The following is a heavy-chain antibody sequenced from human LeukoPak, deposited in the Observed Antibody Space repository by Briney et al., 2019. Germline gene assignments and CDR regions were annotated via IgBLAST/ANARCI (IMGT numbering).Heavy chain of an antibody. CDR1: GFSFGSYG. CDR3: ARDLDSGNYFFAY. CDR2: ISGNGGTT. J-gene: IGHJ4*02. D-gene: IGHD3-22*01. V-gene: IGHV3-48*04. Sequence: GESLRLSCAASGFSFGSYGLSWVRQAPGKGPQWVSYISGNGGTTHYADSVEGRFTISRDNAKNSLYLQMSSLRAEDTAVYYCARDLDSGNYFFAYWGQGTPVTVSS.